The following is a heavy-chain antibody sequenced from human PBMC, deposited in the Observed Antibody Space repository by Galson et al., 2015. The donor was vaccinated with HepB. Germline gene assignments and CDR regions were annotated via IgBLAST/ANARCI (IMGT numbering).Heavy chain of an antibody. CDR3: ARESLVPAPLDY. D-gene: IGHD2-2*01. CDR2: TPFDGSIK. Sequence: SLRLSCAASGFTFSRYAMHWVRQAPGKGLEWVAVTPFDGSIKYYVDSVKGRFTISRDNSENKVYLQMNNLRAEDTAVYYCARESLVPAPLDYWGQGTLVTVSS. J-gene: IGHJ4*02. V-gene: IGHV3-30-3*01. CDR1: GFTFSRYA.